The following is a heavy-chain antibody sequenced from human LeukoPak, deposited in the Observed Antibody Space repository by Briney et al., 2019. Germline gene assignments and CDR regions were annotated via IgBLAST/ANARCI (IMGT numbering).Heavy chain of an antibody. D-gene: IGHD6-13*01. V-gene: IGHV4-30-2*01. J-gene: IGHJ4*02. Sequence: SETLSLTCAVSGGPISSGGYSWSWIRQPPGKGLEWIGYIYHSGSTYYNPSLKSRVTISVDRSKNQFSLKLSSVTAADTAVYYCAREGIAATTDYWGQGTLVTVSS. CDR1: GGPISSGGYS. CDR3: AREGIAATTDY. CDR2: IYHSGST.